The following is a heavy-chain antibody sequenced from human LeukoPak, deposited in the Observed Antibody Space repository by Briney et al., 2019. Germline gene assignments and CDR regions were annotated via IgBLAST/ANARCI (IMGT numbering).Heavy chain of an antibody. CDR2: IGGSGGST. CDR1: GFTFSSYA. CDR3: AKGDSYYYDSSGYVFDY. V-gene: IGHV3-23*01. D-gene: IGHD3-22*01. Sequence: PVGSLRLSCAASGFTFSSYAMSWVPPAPGKGLVGVSDIGGSGGSTYYADSVKGRFTISRDNSKNTLYLQMNSLRAEDTAVYYCAKGDSYYYDSSGYVFDYWGQGTLVTVSS. J-gene: IGHJ4*02.